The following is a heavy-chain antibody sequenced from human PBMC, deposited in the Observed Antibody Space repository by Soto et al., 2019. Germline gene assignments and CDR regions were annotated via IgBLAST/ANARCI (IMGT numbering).Heavy chain of an antibody. CDR1: GGSSTSVY. V-gene: IGHV4-34*01. CDR2: INHSGRT. Sequence: QVQLQQWGAGLLKPSETLSLTCAVSGGSSTSVYWSWLRPPPGKGLQWIGEINHSGRTNYNPSLKSRVTISVDTSKHQFSLHLTSVTAADSAVYYWARVPDFYDILAAEGFDVWGQGTKVTVSS. CDR3: ARVPDFYDILAAEGFDV. D-gene: IGHD3-9*01. J-gene: IGHJ3*01.